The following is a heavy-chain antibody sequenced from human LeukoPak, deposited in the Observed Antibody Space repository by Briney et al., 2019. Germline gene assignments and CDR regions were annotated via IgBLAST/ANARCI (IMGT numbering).Heavy chain of an antibody. J-gene: IGHJ5*02. CDR1: GFTFSSYS. D-gene: IGHD2-2*01. CDR3: ARDLQDIVVVPAASNWFDP. CDR2: ISSSSSTI. V-gene: IGHV3-48*04. Sequence: GGSLRLSCAASGFTFSSYSMNWVRQAPGKGVEGGSYISSSSSTIYYADSGKGRFAISRDNAKNSLYLQMNSLRAEDTAVYYCARDLQDIVVVPAASNWFDPWGQGTLVTVSS.